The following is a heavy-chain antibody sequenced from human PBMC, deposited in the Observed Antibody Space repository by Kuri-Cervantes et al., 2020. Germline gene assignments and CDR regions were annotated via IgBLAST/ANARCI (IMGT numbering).Heavy chain of an antibody. V-gene: IGHV3-7*01. D-gene: IGHD3-16*02. CDR2: IKQDGSEK. Sequence: GESLKISCAASGFAFSSYWMSWVRQAPGKGLEWVANIKQDGSEKYYVDSVKGRFTISRDNAKNSLYLQMNSLRAEDTAVYYCASSRVYDYIWGSYRHAPGFDYWGQGTLVTVSS. J-gene: IGHJ4*02. CDR3: ASSRVYDYIWGSYRHAPGFDY. CDR1: GFAFSSYW.